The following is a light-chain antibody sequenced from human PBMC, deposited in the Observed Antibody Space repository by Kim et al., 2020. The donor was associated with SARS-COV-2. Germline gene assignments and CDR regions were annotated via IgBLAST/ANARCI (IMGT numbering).Light chain of an antibody. CDR2: RNN. CDR3: STWDSSLSAWV. CDR1: SNEGGNEG. Sequence: QRAKHTSTGASNEGGNEGATRLQQQEGHPPKLLTSRNNRRPTGISERYSASVSGDTASLTITGLQPENAADYFCSTWDSSLSAWVFGRGTQLTV. V-gene: IGLV10-54*01. J-gene: IGLJ3*02.